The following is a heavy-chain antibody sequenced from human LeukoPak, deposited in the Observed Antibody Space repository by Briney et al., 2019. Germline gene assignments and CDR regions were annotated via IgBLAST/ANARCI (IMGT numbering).Heavy chain of an antibody. CDR3: AKDRYGDYDFDY. D-gene: IGHD4-17*01. V-gene: IGHV3-23*01. CDR1: GFTFSSYA. Sequence: GGSLRLSCAASGFTFSSYAMSWVRQAPGKGLEGVSIITGDSDSTYYTDSVKGRFTISRDNSKNALYLQMNSLRDEDTAVYYCAKDRYGDYDFDYWGQGTLVTVSS. J-gene: IGHJ4*02. CDR2: ITGDSDST.